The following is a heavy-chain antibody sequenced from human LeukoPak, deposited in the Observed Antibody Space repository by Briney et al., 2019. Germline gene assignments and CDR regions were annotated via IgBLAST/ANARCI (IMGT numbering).Heavy chain of an antibody. CDR3: ARDPPLNVDTAMVNGY. Sequence: EASVKVSCKASGYTFTGYYMHWVRQAPGQGLEWMGWINPNSGGTNYAQKFQGRVTMTRDTSISTAYMELSRLRSDDTAAYYCARDPPLNVDTAMVNGYWGQGTLVTVSS. CDR1: GYTFTGYY. J-gene: IGHJ4*02. D-gene: IGHD5-18*01. CDR2: INPNSGGT. V-gene: IGHV1-2*02.